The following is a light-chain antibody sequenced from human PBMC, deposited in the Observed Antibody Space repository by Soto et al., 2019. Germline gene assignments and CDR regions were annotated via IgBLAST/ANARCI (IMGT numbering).Light chain of an antibody. J-gene: IGKJ5*01. Sequence: DVVMTQSPLSLPVTLGQPASISCRSSQSLVYSDGNTYLTWFQQRPGQSPRRLLYTVSKRLTGVPARFSGSGSGTDFTLTISRVEAEDVGVYYCMQVTHLPPITFGQGTRLE. CDR2: TVS. V-gene: IGKV2-30*01. CDR3: MQVTHLPPIT. CDR1: QSLVYSDGNTY.